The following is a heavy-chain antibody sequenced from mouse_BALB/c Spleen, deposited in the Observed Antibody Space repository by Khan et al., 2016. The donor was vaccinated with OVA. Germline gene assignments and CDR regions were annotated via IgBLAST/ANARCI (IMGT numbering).Heavy chain of an antibody. D-gene: IGHD2-14*01. CDR2: INPRSDYT. CDR3: ARRTTGYAMDY. Sequence: QVQLQQSGAELARPGASVKMSCKASGYTFPSNTMHWVKQRPGQGLEWIGYINPRSDYTIYNQKFKDKATLTADISSTTAYMQLNSLTSDDSAVYYCARRTTGYAMDYWGQGTSVTVSS. CDR1: GYTFPSNT. V-gene: IGHV1-4*01. J-gene: IGHJ4*01.